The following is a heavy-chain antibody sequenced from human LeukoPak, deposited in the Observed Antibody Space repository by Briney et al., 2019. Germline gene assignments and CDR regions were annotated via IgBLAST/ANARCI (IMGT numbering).Heavy chain of an antibody. V-gene: IGHV4-34*01. J-gene: IGHJ5*02. CDR2: INHSGST. Sequence: PSETLSLTCAVYGGSFSGYYWSWIRQPPGKGLEWIGEINHSGSTNYNPSLKSRVTISVDTSKNQFSLKLSSVTAADTAVYYCARRGCSSTSCWFDPWGQGTLVTVSS. D-gene: IGHD2-2*01. CDR3: ARRGCSSTSCWFDP. CDR1: GGSFSGYY.